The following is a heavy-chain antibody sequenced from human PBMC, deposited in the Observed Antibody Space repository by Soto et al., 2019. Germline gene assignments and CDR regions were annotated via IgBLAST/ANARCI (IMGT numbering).Heavy chain of an antibody. J-gene: IGHJ5*02. CDR3: AKRSARKWLSSRGGGWFDP. D-gene: IGHD3-22*01. V-gene: IGHV3-23*01. Sequence: GGSLRLSCAASGFTFSSYAMSWVRQAPGKGLEWVSAISGSGGSTYYADSVKGRFTISRDNSKNTLYLQMNSLRAEDTAVYYCAKRSARKWLSSRGGGWFDPWGQGTLVTVSS. CDR1: GFTFSSYA. CDR2: ISGSGGST.